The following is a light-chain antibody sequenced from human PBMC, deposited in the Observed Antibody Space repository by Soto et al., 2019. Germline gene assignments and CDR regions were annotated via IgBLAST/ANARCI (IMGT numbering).Light chain of an antibody. V-gene: IGKV1-8*01. J-gene: IGKJ5*01. CDR3: QQYYSYPLIT. CDR2: AAS. CDR1: QGISSY. Sequence: AIRMTQSPSSLSASTGDRVTITCRASQGISSYLAWYQQKPGKAPKLVIYAASTLQSGVPSRFSGSGSGTDFTLTISCLQSEDFATYYCQQYYSYPLITFGQGTRLEIK.